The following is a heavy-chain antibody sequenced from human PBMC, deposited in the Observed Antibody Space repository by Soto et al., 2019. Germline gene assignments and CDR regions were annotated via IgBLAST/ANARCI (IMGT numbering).Heavy chain of an antibody. Sequence: EVQLVESGGGLVQPGGSLRLSCAASGFTFSTYWMHWVRQPPGKGLVWVSRIKNDGSTTAYADSVKGRFTISRDNAKSTLYLQMNSLRAEDTAVYYCARDPLIGTTDYGLDVWGQGTTVSVSS. CDR2: IKNDGSTT. D-gene: IGHD1-7*01. CDR1: GFTFSTYW. J-gene: IGHJ6*02. CDR3: ARDPLIGTTDYGLDV. V-gene: IGHV3-74*01.